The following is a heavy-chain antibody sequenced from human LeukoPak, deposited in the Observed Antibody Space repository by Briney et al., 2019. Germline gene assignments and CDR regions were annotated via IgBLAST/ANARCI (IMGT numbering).Heavy chain of an antibody. J-gene: IGHJ4*02. CDR3: AGGSYWSDY. CDR1: GGSISSHY. CDR2: IYYSGST. D-gene: IGHD1-26*01. Sequence: PSETLSLTCTVSGGSISSHYWSWLRQPPGKGLEWIGYIYYSGSTNYNPSLKSRVTISVDTSKNQFSLKLSSVTAADTAVYYCAGGSYWSDYWGQGTLVTASS. V-gene: IGHV4-59*11.